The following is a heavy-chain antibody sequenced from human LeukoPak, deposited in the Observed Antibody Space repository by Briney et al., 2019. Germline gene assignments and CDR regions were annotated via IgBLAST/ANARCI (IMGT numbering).Heavy chain of an antibody. Sequence: ASVKVSCKASGGTFSSYAISWVRQAPGQGLEWMGGIIPIFGTANYAQKFQGRVTITTDESTSTAYMELSSLRSEDTAVYYCARGSKVLLAATHDWGQGTLVTVSS. CDR3: ARGSKVLLAATHD. J-gene: IGHJ4*02. D-gene: IGHD2-15*01. CDR2: IIPIFGTA. V-gene: IGHV1-69*05. CDR1: GGTFSSYA.